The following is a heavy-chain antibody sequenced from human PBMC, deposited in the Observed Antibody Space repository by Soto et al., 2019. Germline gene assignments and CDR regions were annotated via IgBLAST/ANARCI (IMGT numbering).Heavy chain of an antibody. CDR1: GGSFSGYY. CDR2: INHSGST. V-gene: IGHV4-34*01. CDR3: ARDRRPGIAVAESFGAFDI. J-gene: IGHJ3*02. Sequence: PSETLSLTCAVDGGSFSGYYWTWIRQPPGTGLEWIGEINHSGSTNYNPSLKSRVTISVDTSKNQFSLKLSSVTAADTAVYYCARDRRPGIAVAESFGAFDIWGKGTMVT. D-gene: IGHD6-19*01.